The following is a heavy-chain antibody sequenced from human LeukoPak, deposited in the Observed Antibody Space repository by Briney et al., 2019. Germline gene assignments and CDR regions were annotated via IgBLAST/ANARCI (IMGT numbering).Heavy chain of an antibody. D-gene: IGHD2-2*01. V-gene: IGHV3-23*01. CDR2: ISIGGGTT. Sequence: PGGSLRLSCGASGFMFSNYVMNWVRQAPGKGLEWVSTISIGGGTTFYADSVKGRFTISRDNSKNTLHLQMNSLRAEDTAVYYCARSQLQYITKSNYYFDYWGQGALVIVSS. CDR3: ARSQLQYITKSNYYFDY. CDR1: GFMFSNYV. J-gene: IGHJ4*01.